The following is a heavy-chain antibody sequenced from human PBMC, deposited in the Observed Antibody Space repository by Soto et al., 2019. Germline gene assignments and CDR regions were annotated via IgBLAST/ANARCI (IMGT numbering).Heavy chain of an antibody. J-gene: IGHJ6*02. CDR3: ARQESAKQGYGEDV. CDR2: IYYSGST. Sequence: SDTLSLTCGVSGRSISSSRYYWGWFRQHPGKGLEWIGSIYYSGSTYYNSSLKSRVTISADTSKMQPSLKLSSVTVADTVVYYCARQESAKQGYGEDVWGPGTTVTVSS. V-gene: IGHV4-39*01. CDR1: GRSISSSRYY.